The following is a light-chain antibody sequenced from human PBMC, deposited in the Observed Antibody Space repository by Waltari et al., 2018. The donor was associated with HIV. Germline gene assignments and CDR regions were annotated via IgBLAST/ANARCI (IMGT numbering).Light chain of an antibody. CDR2: DDA. Sequence: SYILTQSPSVSVAPGKTAKLSCGGANVGSQRVHWYQQKSGPAPLLVIYDDADRPSGIPARFSGSNSGNTATLTITRVEVGDEADYYCQVWDFTTDHVVFGGGTKLTVL. CDR3: QVWDFTTDHVV. J-gene: IGLJ3*02. V-gene: IGLV3-21*03. CDR1: NVGSQR.